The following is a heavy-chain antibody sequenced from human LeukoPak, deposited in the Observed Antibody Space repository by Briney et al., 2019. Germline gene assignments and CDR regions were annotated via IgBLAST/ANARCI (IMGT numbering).Heavy chain of an antibody. V-gene: IGHV3-9*01. D-gene: IGHD2-2*03. CDR2: VSWNSGSI. J-gene: IGHJ6*02. Sequence: PGRSLRLSCAASGFTFDDYAMHWVRQAPGKGLEWVSGVSWNSGSIGYADSVKGRFTISRDNAKNSLYLQMNSLRAEDTALYYRAKDMGIVVVPAAHDRYGMDVWGQGTTVTVSS. CDR3: AKDMGIVVVPAAHDRYGMDV. CDR1: GFTFDDYA.